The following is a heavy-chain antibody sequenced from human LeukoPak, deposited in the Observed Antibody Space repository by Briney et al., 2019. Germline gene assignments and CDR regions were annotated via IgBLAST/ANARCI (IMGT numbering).Heavy chain of an antibody. D-gene: IGHD3-10*01. V-gene: IGHV3-33*01. CDR1: GFTFRNYG. J-gene: IGHJ3*02. CDR3: ARRDDGSGSFYNGLDTFDI. Sequence: GRSLRLSCAASGFTFRNYGMQWVRQAPVKGLEWVAVIWNDGSNKYYGDSVKGRFTISRDNSKNTLSLQMNSLRAEDTAVYYCARRDDGSGSFYNGLDTFDIWGLGTMVTVSS. CDR2: IWNDGSNK.